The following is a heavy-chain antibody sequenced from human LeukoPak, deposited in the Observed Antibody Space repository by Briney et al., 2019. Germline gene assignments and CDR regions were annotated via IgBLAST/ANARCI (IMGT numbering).Heavy chain of an antibody. D-gene: IGHD1-1*01. CDR1: GFTVSSNS. CDR2: LYSGGGT. Sequence: GGSLRLSCAVSGFTVSSNSMSWVRQAPGKGLEWVSILYSGGGTDYADSVKGRFTISRDNSKNTLYLGMNSLKTEDTAVYFCTTGTNWYFDLWGRGTLVTVSS. V-gene: IGHV3-53*01. J-gene: IGHJ2*01. CDR3: TTGTNWYFDL.